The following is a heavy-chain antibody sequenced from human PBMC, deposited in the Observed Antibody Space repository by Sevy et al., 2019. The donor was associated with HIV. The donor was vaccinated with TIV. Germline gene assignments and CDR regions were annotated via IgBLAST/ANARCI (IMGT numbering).Heavy chain of an antibody. Sequence: GESLKISCNGSGYSFTSYWIGWVRQMPGKGLEWMGIIYPGDSDTRYSPSFQGQVTISADKSISTAYLQWSSLKASDTAMYYCARPAHTMATIKTYDAFDIWGQGTMVTVSS. CDR3: ARPAHTMATIKTYDAFDI. CDR2: IYPGDSDT. J-gene: IGHJ3*02. V-gene: IGHV5-51*01. D-gene: IGHD5-12*01. CDR1: GYSFTSYW.